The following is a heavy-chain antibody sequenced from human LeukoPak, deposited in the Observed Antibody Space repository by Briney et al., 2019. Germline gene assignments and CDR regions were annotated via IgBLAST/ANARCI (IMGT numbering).Heavy chain of an antibody. D-gene: IGHD4-17*01. CDR1: GFSLRASSMR. V-gene: IGHV2-70*04. CDR3: ARGGGTYDYFDY. Sequence: SGPALVKPTPPLTLTCTFSGFSLRASSMRLSWIRLPPVKALEWLGLTDWDDKKFYITSLKTRLTISKGTSKNQVVLTMTNMDPVDTATYYCARGGGTYDYFDYWGQGTLVTVSS. CDR2: TDWDDKK. J-gene: IGHJ4*02.